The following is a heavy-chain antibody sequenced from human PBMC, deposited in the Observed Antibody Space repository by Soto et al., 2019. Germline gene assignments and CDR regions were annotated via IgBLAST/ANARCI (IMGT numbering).Heavy chain of an antibody. J-gene: IGHJ5*02. CDR2: IYYSGTT. Sequence: SETLSLTCTVSRGSISSGGYYWSWIRQHPGKGLEWIGYIYYSGTTYYNPSLKSRVTISVDTSKNQFSLKLRSVSAADTALHYCARCSIVVVPAPAFDPWGRGTEVTVS. V-gene: IGHV4-31*03. CDR3: ARCSIVVVPAPAFDP. CDR1: RGSISSGGYY. D-gene: IGHD2-2*01.